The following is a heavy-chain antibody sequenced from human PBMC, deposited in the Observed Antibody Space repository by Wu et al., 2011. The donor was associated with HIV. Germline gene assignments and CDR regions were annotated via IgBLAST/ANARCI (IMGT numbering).Heavy chain of an antibody. Sequence: QVHLVQSGAEVKKPGSSVKVSCKASGDTFSSHTITWVRQAPGQGPEWMGRIIPLFETATYAQKFQDRVTITADKSTGTAYMELGRLTFEDTATYYCARDGDGDHMFTYFDSWGPGNPDHRSPQ. J-gene: IGHJ4*02. CDR1: GDTFSSHT. D-gene: IGHD4-17*01. CDR2: IIPLFETA. CDR3: ARDGDGDHMFTYFDS. V-gene: IGHV1-69*08.